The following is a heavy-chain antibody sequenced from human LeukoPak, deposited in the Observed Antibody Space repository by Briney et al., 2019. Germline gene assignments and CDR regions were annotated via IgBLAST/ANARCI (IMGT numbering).Heavy chain of an antibody. CDR2: IYYSGST. V-gene: IGHV4-59*08. CDR3: ARHFRGRSYGFVY. Sequence: SETLSLTCTVSGGSISSYYWSWIRQPPGKGLEWIGHIYYSGSTNYNPSLKSRVTISVDTSKNQFSLKLSSVTAADTAVYYCARHFRGRSYGFVYWGQGTLVTVSS. D-gene: IGHD5-18*01. J-gene: IGHJ4*02. CDR1: GGSISSYY.